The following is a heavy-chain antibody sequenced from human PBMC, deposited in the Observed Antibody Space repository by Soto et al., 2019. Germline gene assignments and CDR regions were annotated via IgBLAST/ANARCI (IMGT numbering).Heavy chain of an antibody. Sequence: SETLSLTCTVSGGSISSGGYYWSWISQHPGRGLEWIGYIYYSGSTYYNPSLKSRVTISVDTSKNQFSLKLSSVTAADTAVYYCAREGSPPYDFWSGFSLFDPWGQGTLVTVSS. CDR2: IYYSGST. CDR1: GGSISSGGYY. CDR3: AREGSPPYDFWSGFSLFDP. D-gene: IGHD3-3*01. V-gene: IGHV4-31*03. J-gene: IGHJ5*02.